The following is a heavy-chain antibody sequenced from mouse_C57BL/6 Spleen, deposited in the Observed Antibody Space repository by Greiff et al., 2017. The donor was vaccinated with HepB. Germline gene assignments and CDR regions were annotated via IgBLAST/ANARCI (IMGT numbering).Heavy chain of an antibody. CDR1: GYSITSGYY. V-gene: IGHV3-6*01. J-gene: IGHJ1*03. CDR3: ARRGANWDWYFDV. Sequence: ESGPGLVKPSQSLSLTCSVTGYSITSGYYWNWIRQFPGNKLEWMGYISYDGSNNYNPSLKNRISITRDTSKNQFFLKLNSVTTEDTATYYCARRGANWDWYFDVWGTGTTVTVSS. CDR2: ISYDGSN. D-gene: IGHD4-1*01.